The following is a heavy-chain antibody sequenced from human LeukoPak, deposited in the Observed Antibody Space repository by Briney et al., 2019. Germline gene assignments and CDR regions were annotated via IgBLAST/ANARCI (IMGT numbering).Heavy chain of an antibody. CDR1: GFTFSSYS. CDR2: ISSSISTI. CDR3: ARDSGSSSGYESWFDP. Sequence: GGSLRLSCAASGFTFSSYSMNWVRQAPGKGLEWVSYISSSISTIYYADSVKGRFTISRDNAKNSLYLQMNSLRVEDTALYYCARDSGSSSGYESWFDPWGQGTLVTVSS. D-gene: IGHD5-12*01. J-gene: IGHJ5*02. V-gene: IGHV3-48*04.